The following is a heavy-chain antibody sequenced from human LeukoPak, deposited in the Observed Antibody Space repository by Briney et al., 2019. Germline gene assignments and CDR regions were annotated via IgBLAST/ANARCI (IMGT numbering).Heavy chain of an antibody. Sequence: GGSLRLSCAASGFTVSSNYMSWVRQAPGKGLEWVSTIYSGGGTYYVDSVKGRFTISRDNSKNMLYLQMGSLRTEDMAVYYCARWSSTSCYDYWGQGTLVTVSS. D-gene: IGHD2-2*01. V-gene: IGHV3-66*01. CDR3: ARWSSTSCYDY. CDR2: IYSGGGT. CDR1: GFTVSSNY. J-gene: IGHJ4*02.